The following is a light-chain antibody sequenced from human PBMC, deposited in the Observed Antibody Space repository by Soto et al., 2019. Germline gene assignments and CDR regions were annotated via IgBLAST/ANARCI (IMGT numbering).Light chain of an antibody. CDR2: KAS. CDR3: QQYNSYWT. V-gene: IGKV1-5*03. J-gene: IGKJ1*01. Sequence: DIQMTQSPSTLSASVGDRVTITCRASQNINTWLAWYQQKPGKAPKLLIYKASSLESGVPSRFSGSGYRTVFPLTISSLQPDDVATYYCQQYNSYWTFGQGTKVEIK. CDR1: QNINTW.